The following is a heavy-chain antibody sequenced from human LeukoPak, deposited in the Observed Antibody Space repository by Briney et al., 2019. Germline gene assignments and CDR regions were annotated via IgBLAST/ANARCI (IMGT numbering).Heavy chain of an antibody. CDR2: TYYRSTWYN. CDR3: ARRRTTGDFGY. J-gene: IGHJ4*02. Sequence: SQTLSLTCAISGDSVSNNNAGWNWVRQSPSRGLEWLGRTYYRSTWYNDYAESVKSRITINPDTSRNQFSLQLNSVTPEDTAMYYCARRRTTGDFGYWGQGTLVTVSS. CDR1: GDSVSNNNAG. V-gene: IGHV6-1*01. D-gene: IGHD1-1*01.